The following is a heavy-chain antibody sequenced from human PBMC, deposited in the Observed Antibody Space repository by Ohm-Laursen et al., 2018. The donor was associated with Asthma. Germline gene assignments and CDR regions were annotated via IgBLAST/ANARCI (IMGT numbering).Heavy chain of an antibody. CDR3: ARDGARYSSSWYDY. V-gene: IGHV4-59*01. CDR1: GGSISSYY. Sequence: SETLSLTCPVSGGSISSYYWSWIRQPPGKGLEWIGYIYYSGSTNYNPSLKSRVTISVDTSKNQFSLKLSSVTAADTAVYYCARDGARYSSSWYDYWGQGTLVTVSS. J-gene: IGHJ4*02. CDR2: IYYSGST. D-gene: IGHD6-13*01.